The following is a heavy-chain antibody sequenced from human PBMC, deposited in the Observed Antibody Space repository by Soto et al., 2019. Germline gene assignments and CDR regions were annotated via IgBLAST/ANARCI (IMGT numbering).Heavy chain of an antibody. CDR1: GFSFSDYS. CDR3: ARSEEISGMAV. CDR2: ISGSLVYT. V-gene: IGHV3-21*02. D-gene: IGHD6-19*01. J-gene: IGHJ6*02. Sequence: EGQLVESGGGLAKPGGSLRLSCAASGFSFSDYSMNWVRQAPGKGLEWISAISGSLVYTYYSASVKGRFTISRDDAKNSLCLQMASLRADDTAVYFCARSEEISGMAVWGQGTTVTVSS.